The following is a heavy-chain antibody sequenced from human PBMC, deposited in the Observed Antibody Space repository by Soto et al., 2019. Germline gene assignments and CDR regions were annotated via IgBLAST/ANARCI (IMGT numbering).Heavy chain of an antibody. V-gene: IGHV4-34*01. CDR1: GGSFSGYY. Sequence: SETLSLTCAVYGGSFSGYYWSWIRQPPGKGLEWIGEINHSGSTNYNPSLKSRVTISVDTSKNQFSLKLSSVTAADTAVYYCARGLMAYSSWFTFDPWGQGTLVTVSS. CDR2: INHSGST. CDR3: ARGLMAYSSWFTFDP. J-gene: IGHJ5*02. D-gene: IGHD6-13*01.